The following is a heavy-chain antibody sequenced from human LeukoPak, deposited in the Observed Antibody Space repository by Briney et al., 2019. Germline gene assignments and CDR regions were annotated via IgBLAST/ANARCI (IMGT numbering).Heavy chain of an antibody. CDR2: ISGGGRI. CDR1: GFTFDTYA. D-gene: IGHD6-19*01. J-gene: IGHJ4*02. CDR3: VKDLRQWPVGRFDH. Sequence: TGGSLRLSCAASGFTFDTYAMHWVRQAPGTGLEWVSGISGGGRIYYADSVNGRFTMSRDNSKNTVDLELHSLRADDTAIYYCVKDLRQWPVGRFDHWGQGTLLTVSS. V-gene: IGHV3-23*01.